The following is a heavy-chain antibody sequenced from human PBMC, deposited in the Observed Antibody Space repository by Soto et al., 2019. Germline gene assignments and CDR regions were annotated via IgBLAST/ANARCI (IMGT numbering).Heavy chain of an antibody. CDR2: AHQSGRT. D-gene: IGHD1-26*01. J-gene: IGHJ4*02. V-gene: IGHV4-4*02. Sequence: PSETLSLTCTVSGGSMSSSNWWNWVRQTPGKGLEWIGEAHQSGRTNYNPSLKSRVTISVDKSKNRFSLNLSSVTAADTAVYYCARSAATALDSWGQGTLVTVAS. CDR1: GGSMSSSNW. CDR3: ARSAATALDS.